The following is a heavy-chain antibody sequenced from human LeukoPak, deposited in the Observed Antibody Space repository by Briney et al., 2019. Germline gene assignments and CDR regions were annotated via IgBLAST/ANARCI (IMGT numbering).Heavy chain of an antibody. D-gene: IGHD3-16*02. V-gene: IGHV4-59*01. J-gene: IGHJ4*02. CDR1: GDSISSDY. CDR3: ARGTFGGVISN. Sequence: PSETLSLTCTVSGDSISSDYWSWIRQPPGKGLEWIGYIYYSGSTNYNPSLKSRVTILVDTSKNQFSLNLRSVTAADTAVYYCARGTFGGVISNWGQGTLVTVSS. CDR2: IYYSGST.